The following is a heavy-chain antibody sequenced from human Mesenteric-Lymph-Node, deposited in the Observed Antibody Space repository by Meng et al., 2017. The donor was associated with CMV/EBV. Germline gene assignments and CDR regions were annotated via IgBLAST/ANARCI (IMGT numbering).Heavy chain of an antibody. Sequence: SVKVSCKASGGTFSSYAISWVRQAPGQGLEWMGGIIPILGIANYAQKFQGRVTITADKSTSTAYMELRSLRSDDTAVYYCARGRGYNYGWGDYWGQGTLVTVSS. J-gene: IGHJ4*02. CDR1: GGTFSSYA. CDR3: ARGRGYNYGWGDY. D-gene: IGHD5-18*01. CDR2: IIPILGIA. V-gene: IGHV1-69*10.